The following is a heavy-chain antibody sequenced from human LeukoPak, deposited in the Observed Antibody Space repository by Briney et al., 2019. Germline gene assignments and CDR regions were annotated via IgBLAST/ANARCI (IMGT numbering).Heavy chain of an antibody. CDR3: ARGGSSWYYFDY. J-gene: IGHJ4*02. CDR1: GFTFNNDY. V-gene: IGHV3-53*01. Sequence: GGSLRLSCAVSGFTFNNDYMSWVRQAPGKGLEWVSVIYSGGSTYYADSVKGRFTISRDNSKNTLYLQMNSLRAEDTAVHYCARGGSSWYYFDYWGQGTLVTVSS. D-gene: IGHD6-13*01. CDR2: IYSGGST.